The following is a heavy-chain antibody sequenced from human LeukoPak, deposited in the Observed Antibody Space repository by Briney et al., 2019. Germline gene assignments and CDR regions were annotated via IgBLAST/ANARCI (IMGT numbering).Heavy chain of an antibody. Sequence: SETLSLTCTVSGDSISSYYWSWIRQPPGKGLEWIGYIHYSGYTNYNPSLKSRVTLSVDTSKKQFSLKLSSVTAADTAVYYCAGDGVSRGPGWFDPWGQGTLVTVSS. D-gene: IGHD1-14*01. J-gene: IGHJ5*02. CDR1: GDSISSYY. CDR2: IHYSGYT. V-gene: IGHV4-59*01. CDR3: AGDGVSRGPGWFDP.